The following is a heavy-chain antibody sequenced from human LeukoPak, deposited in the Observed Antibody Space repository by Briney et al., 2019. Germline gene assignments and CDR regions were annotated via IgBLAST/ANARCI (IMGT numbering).Heavy chain of an antibody. Sequence: KPSETLSLTCTVSGGSISSSSYYWGWIRQPPGKGLEWIGSIYYSGSTYYNPPLKSRVTISVDTSKNQFSLKLSSVTAADTAVYYCARHFVDVVVVAATKFDPWGQGTLVTVSS. D-gene: IGHD2-15*01. CDR3: ARHFVDVVVVAATKFDP. CDR1: GGSISSSSYY. V-gene: IGHV4-39*01. J-gene: IGHJ5*02. CDR2: IYYSGST.